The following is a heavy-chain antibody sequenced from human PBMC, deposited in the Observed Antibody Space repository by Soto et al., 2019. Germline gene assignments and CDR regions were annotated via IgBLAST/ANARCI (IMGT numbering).Heavy chain of an antibody. J-gene: IGHJ4*02. V-gene: IGHV3-23*01. CDR2: ISGSGGST. CDR1: GFTFSSYA. CDR3: AKDRLYVRLGVCLDY. Sequence: GVSLRLSCAASGFTFSSYAMSWVRQAPGKGLEWVSAISGSGGSTYYADSVKGRFTISRDNSKNTLYLQMNSLRAEDTAVYYCAKDRLYVRLGVCLDYWGQGTLVTVSS. D-gene: IGHD3-16*01.